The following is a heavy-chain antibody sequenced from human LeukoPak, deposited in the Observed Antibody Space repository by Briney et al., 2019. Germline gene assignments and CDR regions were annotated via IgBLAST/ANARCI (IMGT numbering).Heavy chain of an antibody. CDR2: IPDTGDT. J-gene: IGHJ5*02. D-gene: IGHD3-9*01. V-gene: IGHV4-59*12. Sequence: SETLSLTCTVSGASINDYHWSWMRQPPDGEREGMSFIPDTGDTDPNPSPKSRLTMSADTYKTQCTLKLTSVTLAATATDSCARGGFPKTGCFYPSGQGILVIASS. CDR3: ARGGFPKTGCFYP. CDR1: GASINDYH.